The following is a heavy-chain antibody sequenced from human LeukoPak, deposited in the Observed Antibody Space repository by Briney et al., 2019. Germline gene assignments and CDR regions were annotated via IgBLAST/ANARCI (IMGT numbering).Heavy chain of an antibody. Sequence: SETLSLTCAVNGRSFSGYYWSLIRQPPGKGLEWIGEINHSGSTNYNPSLKSRVTISVDTSKNQFSLKLSSVTAADTAVYYCARGTGEDSYYFDYWGQGTLVTVSS. J-gene: IGHJ4*02. CDR2: INHSGST. CDR1: GRSFSGYY. V-gene: IGHV4-34*01. CDR3: ARGTGEDSYYFDY. D-gene: IGHD3-16*01.